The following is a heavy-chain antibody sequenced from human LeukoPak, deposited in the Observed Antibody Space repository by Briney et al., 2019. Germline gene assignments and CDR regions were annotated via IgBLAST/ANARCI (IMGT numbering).Heavy chain of an antibody. J-gene: IGHJ4*02. V-gene: IGHV3-74*01. CDR2: INGDGSST. CDR1: GFTFSSYW. CDR3: ARVPDSGSAIDY. D-gene: IGHD1-26*01. Sequence: GGSLRLSCAASGFTFSSYWMHWVRQAPGKGLVWVSRINGDGSSTSYADSVKGRFTISRDNAKNTLYLQMNSLRAEDTAVYYCARVPDSGSAIDYWGQGTLVTVSS.